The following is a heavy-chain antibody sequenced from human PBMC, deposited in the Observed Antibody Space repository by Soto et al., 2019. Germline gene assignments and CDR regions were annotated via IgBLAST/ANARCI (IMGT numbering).Heavy chain of an antibody. D-gene: IGHD3-9*01. J-gene: IGHJ4*02. CDR1: GGSFSGYY. CDR2: INHSGST. CDR3: ARLGNERFFAWLDY. V-gene: IGHV4-34*01. Sequence: SETLSLTCAVYGGSFSGYYWSWIRQPPGKGLEWIGEINHSGSTNYNPSLKSRVTISVDTSKNQFSLKLSSVTAPDTAVYYCARLGNERFFAWLDYWGQGTLVTVSS.